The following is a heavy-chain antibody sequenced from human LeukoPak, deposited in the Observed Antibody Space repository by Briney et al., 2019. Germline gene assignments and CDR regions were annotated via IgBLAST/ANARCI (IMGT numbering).Heavy chain of an antibody. CDR3: ARAPSITGTTSYYYYCYMDV. V-gene: IGHV1-8*01. CDR2: MNPNSGNT. Sequence: ASVKVSCKASGYTFTSYDINWVRQATEQGLEWMGWMNPNSGNTGYAQKFQGRVTMTRNTSISTAYMELSSLRSEDTAVYYCARAPSITGTTSYYYYCYMDVWGKGTTVTVSS. J-gene: IGHJ6*03. D-gene: IGHD1-7*01. CDR1: GYTFTSYD.